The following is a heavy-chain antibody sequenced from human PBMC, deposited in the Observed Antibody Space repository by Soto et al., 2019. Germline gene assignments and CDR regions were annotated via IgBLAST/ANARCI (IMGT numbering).Heavy chain of an antibody. CDR2: SIPIFGTA. Sequence: SVKVSCKASGGTFNNYPITWVRQAPGEGLEWMVGSIPIFGTANYAQKFQGRVTISVDESTSTAYMELSSLRSEDTAVYYCARARGYSGDDHYYYFYLDVWGQGTTVTVSS. CDR1: GGTFNNYP. CDR3: ARARGYSGDDHYYYFYLDV. V-gene: IGHV1-69*13. D-gene: IGHD5-12*01. J-gene: IGHJ6*02.